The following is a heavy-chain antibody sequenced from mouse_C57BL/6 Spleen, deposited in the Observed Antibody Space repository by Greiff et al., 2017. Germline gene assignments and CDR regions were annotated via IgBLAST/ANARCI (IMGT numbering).Heavy chain of an antibody. CDR1: GFTFSSYG. J-gene: IGHJ4*01. CDR2: ISSGGSYT. Sequence: DVQLVESGGDLVKPGGSLKLSCAASGFTFSSYGMSWVRQTPDKRLEWVATISSGGSYTYYPDSVKGRFTISRDNAKNTLYLQMSSLKSEDTAMYYCARPGGYAMDYWGQGTSVTVSS. V-gene: IGHV5-6*01. CDR3: ARPGGYAMDY.